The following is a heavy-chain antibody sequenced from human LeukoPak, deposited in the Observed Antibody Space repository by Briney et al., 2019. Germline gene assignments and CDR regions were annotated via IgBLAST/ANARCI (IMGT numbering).Heavy chain of an antibody. CDR1: GFTFSSYS. CDR3: ARGSSGFGYYFDY. CDR2: ISSSSSYI. Sequence: GGSLRLSCAASGFTFSSYSMNWVRQAPGKGLEWVSSISSSSSYIYYADSVKGRFTISRDNAKNSLYLQMNSLRAEDTAVYYCARGSSGFGYYFDYWGQGTLVTVSS. V-gene: IGHV3-21*01. D-gene: IGHD6-19*01. J-gene: IGHJ4*02.